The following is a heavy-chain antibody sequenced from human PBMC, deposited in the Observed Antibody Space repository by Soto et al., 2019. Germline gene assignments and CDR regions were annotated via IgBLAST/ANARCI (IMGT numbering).Heavy chain of an antibody. CDR2: LSTSGVST. J-gene: IGHJ4*02. Sequence: GGSLRLSCAASGFTFSRYAMSWVRQTPGKRLEWVSGLSTSGVSTYYADSVKGRFTISRDNSNNTLFLQMNSLRADDTAVYYCAKRPGALYYFDYWGQGILVTVSS. CDR1: GFTFSRYA. D-gene: IGHD1-26*01. CDR3: AKRPGALYYFDY. V-gene: IGHV3-23*01.